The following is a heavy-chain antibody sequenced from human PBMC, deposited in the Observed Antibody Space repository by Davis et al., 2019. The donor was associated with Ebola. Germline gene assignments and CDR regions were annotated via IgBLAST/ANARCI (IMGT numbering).Heavy chain of an antibody. CDR1: GFTFSSYW. J-gene: IGHJ5*02. D-gene: IGHD3-9*01. CDR3: ARCFDGTNWFDP. CDR2: IYYSGST. V-gene: IGHV4-39*01. Sequence: PGGSLRLSCAASGFTFSSYWMSWIRQPPGKGLEWIGSIYYSGSTYYNPSLKSRVTISVDTSKNQFSLKLSSVTAADTAVYYCARCFDGTNWFDPWGQGTLVTVSS.